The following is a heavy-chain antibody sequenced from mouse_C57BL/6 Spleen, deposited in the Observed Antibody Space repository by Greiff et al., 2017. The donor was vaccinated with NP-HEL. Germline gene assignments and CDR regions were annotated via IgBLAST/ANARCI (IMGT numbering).Heavy chain of an antibody. CDR3: ARTAQAWFAY. D-gene: IGHD3-2*02. CDR1: GFTFSDYG. J-gene: IGHJ3*01. V-gene: IGHV5-17*01. CDR2: ISSGSSTI. Sequence: VQLKESGGGLVKPGGSLKLSCAASGFTFSDYGMHWVRQAPEKGLEWVAYISSGSSTISYADTVKGRFTISRDNAKNTLFLQMTSLRSEDTAMYYCARTAQAWFAYWGQGTLVTVSA.